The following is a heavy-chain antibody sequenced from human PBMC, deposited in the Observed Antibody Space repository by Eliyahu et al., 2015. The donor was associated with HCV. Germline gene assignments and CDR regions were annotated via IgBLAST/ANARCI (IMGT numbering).Heavy chain of an antibody. V-gene: IGHV3-15*01. CDR1: GFTFSNAW. CDR2: IKSKTDGGTT. J-gene: IGHJ6*02. CDR3: TTAPLELRFYYYGMDV. D-gene: IGHD1-7*01. Sequence: EVQLVESGGGLVKPGGSLRLSCAASGFTFSNAWMSWVRQAPGKGLEWVGRIKSKTDGGTTDYAAPVKGRFTISRDDSKNTLYLQMNSLKTEDTAVYYCTTAPLELRFYYYGMDVWGQGTTVTVSS.